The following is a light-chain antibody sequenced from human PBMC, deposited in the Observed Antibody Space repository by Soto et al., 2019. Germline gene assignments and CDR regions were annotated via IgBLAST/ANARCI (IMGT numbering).Light chain of an antibody. CDR1: RSISSW. Sequence: GGSVTSTYRASRSISSWLAWYQQKPGIPPKLLIYEASTLQSGVPSRFSGRQYGTEFTLTISRLQPDDSATYYCQQSYSAPRTFAPGTKVDIK. CDR3: QQSYSAPRT. V-gene: IGKV1-5*03. J-gene: IGKJ1*01. CDR2: EAS.